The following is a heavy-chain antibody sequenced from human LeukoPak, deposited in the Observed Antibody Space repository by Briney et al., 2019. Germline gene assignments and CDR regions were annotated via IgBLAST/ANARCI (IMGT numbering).Heavy chain of an antibody. CDR1: GFTFSDHY. CDR2: ISSGGSTT. V-gene: IGHV3-11*01. D-gene: IGHD3-3*01. Sequence: GGSLRLSCAASGFTFSDHYMSWIRQAPGKGLECVSYISSGGSTTYYTDSVKGRFTISRDNSKNTLYLQMNSLRAEDTAVYYCARDLYDFWSGYYDYWGQGTLVTVSS. J-gene: IGHJ4*02. CDR3: ARDLYDFWSGYYDY.